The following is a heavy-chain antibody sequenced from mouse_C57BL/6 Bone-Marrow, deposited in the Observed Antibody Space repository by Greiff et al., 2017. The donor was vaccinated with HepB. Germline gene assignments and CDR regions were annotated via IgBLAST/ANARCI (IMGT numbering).Heavy chain of an antibody. J-gene: IGHJ1*03. CDR1: GYTFTDYN. D-gene: IGHD1-1*01. CDR3: ARRGYYYGSSYDWYFDV. V-gene: IGHV1-18*01. CDR2: INPNNGGT. Sequence: VQLQQSGPKLVKPGASVKIPCKASGYTFTDYNMDWVKQSHGKSLEWIGDINPNNGGTIYNQKFKGKATLTVDKSSSTAYMELRSLTSEDTAVYYCARRGYYYGSSYDWYFDVWGTGTTVTVSS.